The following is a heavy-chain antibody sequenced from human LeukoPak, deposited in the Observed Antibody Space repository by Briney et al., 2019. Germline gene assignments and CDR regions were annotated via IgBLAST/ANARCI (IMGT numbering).Heavy chain of an antibody. CDR2: IYPGDSDT. CDR3: ARHGRGNYYDSSGYYGPVVY. CDR1: GYSFTSYW. D-gene: IGHD3-22*01. Sequence: GESLKISCMGSGYSFTSYWIGWVRQMPGKGLEWMGIIYPGDSDTRYSPSFQGQVTISADKSISTAYLQWSSLKASDTAMYYCARHGRGNYYDSSGYYGPVVYWGQGTLVTVSS. V-gene: IGHV5-51*01. J-gene: IGHJ4*02.